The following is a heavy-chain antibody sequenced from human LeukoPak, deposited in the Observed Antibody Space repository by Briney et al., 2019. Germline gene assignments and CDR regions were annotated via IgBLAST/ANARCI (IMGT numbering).Heavy chain of an antibody. CDR1: GYSFTSYW. CDR3: AKPHTAMSSYYFDY. J-gene: IGHJ4*02. CDR2: VSYDGSVK. D-gene: IGHD5-18*01. V-gene: IGHV3-30*18. Sequence: GESLKISCKGSGYSFTSYWIGWVRQAPGKGLEWVAIVSYDGSVKYYADSVKGRFTISRDNSKNTLYLQMDSLSAEDTAVYFCAKPHTAMSSYYFDYWGQGTLVTVSS.